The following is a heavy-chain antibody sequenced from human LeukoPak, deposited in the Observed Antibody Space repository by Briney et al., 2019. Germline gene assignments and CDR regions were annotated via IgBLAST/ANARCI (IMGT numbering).Heavy chain of an antibody. CDR3: TTLGYSSSWYSRKIGDY. V-gene: IGHV3-15*01. Sequence: NSGGSLRLSCAASGFTFSNAWMSWVRQAPGKGLEWVGRIKSKTDGGTTDYAAPVKGRFTISRDDSKNTLYQQMNSLKTEDTAVYYCTTLGYSSSWYSRKIGDYWGQGTLVTVSS. CDR1: GFTFSNAW. CDR2: IKSKTDGGTT. J-gene: IGHJ4*02. D-gene: IGHD6-13*01.